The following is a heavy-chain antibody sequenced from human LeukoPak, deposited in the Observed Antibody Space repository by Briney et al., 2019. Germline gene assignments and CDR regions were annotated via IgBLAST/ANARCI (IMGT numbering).Heavy chain of an antibody. J-gene: IGHJ4*02. CDR2: INPNSGGT. V-gene: IGHV1-2*02. CDR1: GYTFTGYY. CDR3: ARDVAYCSSTSCHYYFDY. D-gene: IGHD2-2*01. Sequence: ASVKVSCKASGYTFTGYYMHWVRQAPGQGLEWMGWINPNSGGTNYAQKFQGRVTMTRDTSISTAYMELSRLRSDDTAVYYCARDVAYCSSTSCHYYFDYWGQGTLVTVSS.